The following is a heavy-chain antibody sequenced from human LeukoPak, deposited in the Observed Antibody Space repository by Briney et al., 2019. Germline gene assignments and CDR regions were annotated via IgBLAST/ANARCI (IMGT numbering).Heavy chain of an antibody. CDR3: ARKYSSSWSRKHYYYYYMDV. V-gene: IGHV4-34*01. CDR2: INHSGST. J-gene: IGHJ6*03. Sequence: TTSETLSLTCAVYGGSFSGYYWSWIRQPPGKGLEWIGEINHSGSTNYNPSLKSRVTISVDTSKNQFSLKLSSVTAADTAVYYCARKYSSSWSRKHYYYYYMDVWGKGTTVTISS. CDR1: GGSFSGYY. D-gene: IGHD6-13*01.